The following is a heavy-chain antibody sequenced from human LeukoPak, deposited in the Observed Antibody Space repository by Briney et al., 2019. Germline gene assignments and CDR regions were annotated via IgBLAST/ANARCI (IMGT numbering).Heavy chain of an antibody. CDR2: ISSSSTYI. CDR3: GTWTTVASYFDY. J-gene: IGHJ4*02. Sequence: PGGSLRLSCAASGFTFSTYSMNWVRQAPGKGLEWVSSISSSSTYIYYADSVKGRFAISRDNAKNSLYLQMNSLRAEDTAVYYCGTWTTVASYFDYWDQGTLVTVSS. V-gene: IGHV3-21*06. D-gene: IGHD4-17*01. CDR1: GFTFSTYS.